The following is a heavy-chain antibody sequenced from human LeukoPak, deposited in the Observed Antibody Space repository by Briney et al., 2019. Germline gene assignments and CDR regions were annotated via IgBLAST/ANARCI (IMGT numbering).Heavy chain of an antibody. Sequence: GASVKVSCKASGYTFTGYYMHWVRQAPGQGLEWMGRINPNSGGTNYAQKFQGRVTMTRDTSISTAYMELSGLRSDDTAVYYCARVRLWFGDYYFDYWGQGTLVTVSS. CDR3: ARVRLWFGDYYFDY. V-gene: IGHV1-2*06. J-gene: IGHJ4*02. D-gene: IGHD3-10*01. CDR2: INPNSGGT. CDR1: GYTFTGYY.